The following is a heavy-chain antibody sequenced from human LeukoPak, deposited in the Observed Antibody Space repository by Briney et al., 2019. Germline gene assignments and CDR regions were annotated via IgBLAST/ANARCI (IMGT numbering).Heavy chain of an antibody. CDR1: GFTFSNAW. Sequence: GGSLRLSCAASGFTFSNAWMSWVRQAPGKGLEWVGRIKSKTDGGTTDYAAPVKGRFTTSRDDSKNTLYLQMNSLKTEDTAVYYCTTADREYSYGIDDYWGQGTLVTVSS. CDR3: TTADREYSYGIDDY. J-gene: IGHJ4*02. V-gene: IGHV3-15*01. CDR2: IKSKTDGGTT. D-gene: IGHD5-18*01.